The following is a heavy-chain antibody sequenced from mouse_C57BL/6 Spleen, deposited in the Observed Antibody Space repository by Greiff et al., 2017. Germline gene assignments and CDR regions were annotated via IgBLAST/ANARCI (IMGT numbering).Heavy chain of an antibody. Sequence: VQRVESGAELVRPGASVTLSCKASGYTFTDYEMHWVKQTPVHGLEWIGAIDPETGGTAYNQKFKGKAILTADKSSSTAYMELRSLTSEDSAVYYCTGSNSNFFFDYWGQGTTLTVSS. CDR2: IDPETGGT. D-gene: IGHD2-5*01. V-gene: IGHV1-15*01. J-gene: IGHJ2*01. CDR1: GYTFTDYE. CDR3: TGSNSNFFFDY.